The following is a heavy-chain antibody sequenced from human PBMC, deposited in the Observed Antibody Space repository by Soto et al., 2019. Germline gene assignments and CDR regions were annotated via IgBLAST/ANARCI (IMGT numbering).Heavy chain of an antibody. CDR2: MNPNSGNT. D-gene: IGHD2-8*01. V-gene: IGHV1-8*01. Sequence: ASVKVSCKASGYTFTSYDINWVRQATGQGLEWMGWMNPNSGNTGYAQKFQGRVTMTRNTSISTAYMELSSLRSEDTAVYYCARESTVVLMVYAIRGHYGMDVWGQGTTVTVSS. CDR3: ARESTVVLMVYAIRGHYGMDV. CDR1: GYTFTSYD. J-gene: IGHJ6*02.